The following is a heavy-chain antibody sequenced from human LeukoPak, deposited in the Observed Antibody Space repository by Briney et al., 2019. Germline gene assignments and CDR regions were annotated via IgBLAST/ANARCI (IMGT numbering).Heavy chain of an antibody. CDR2: ITSSGSSI. CDR3: ARDRGGRALDI. Sequence: GGSLRLSCAASGITFSDYYMTWIRQAPGKGLEWVSYITSSGSSIYYADSVKGRFTISRDNAKNSLYLQMNSLRAEDTAVYYCARDRGGRALDIWGQGTMVTVSS. CDR1: GITFSDYY. V-gene: IGHV3-11*01. J-gene: IGHJ3*02. D-gene: IGHD3-16*01.